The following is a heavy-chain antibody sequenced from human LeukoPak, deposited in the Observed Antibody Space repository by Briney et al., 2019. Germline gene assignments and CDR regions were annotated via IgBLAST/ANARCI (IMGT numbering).Heavy chain of an antibody. D-gene: IGHD1-26*01. J-gene: IGHJ3*02. CDR1: GGSITSGSYF. CDR3: TRDGMMGSQGDAFDI. CDR2: FTTAGTT. V-gene: IGHV4-61*02. Sequence: SQTLSLTCTVSGGSITSGSYFWSWIRQPAGRGLEWIGRFTTAGTTNYNPSLKSRVTISVDRSKNQFSLRLNSVTAADTAVYYCTRDGMMGSQGDAFDIWGQGTMATVSS.